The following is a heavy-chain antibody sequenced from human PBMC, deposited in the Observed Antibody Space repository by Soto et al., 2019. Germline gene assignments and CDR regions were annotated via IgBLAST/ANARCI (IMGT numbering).Heavy chain of an antibody. CDR2: INPNSGGT. J-gene: IGHJ6*02. Sequence: ASVKVSCKASGYTFTGYYMHWVRQAPGQGLEWMGWINPNSGGTNYAQKFQGWVTMTRDTSISTAYMELSRLRSDDTAVYYCGRVGQLVLNDGMDVWGQGTTVTVSS. V-gene: IGHV1-2*04. D-gene: IGHD6-6*01. CDR1: GYTFTGYY. CDR3: GRVGQLVLNDGMDV.